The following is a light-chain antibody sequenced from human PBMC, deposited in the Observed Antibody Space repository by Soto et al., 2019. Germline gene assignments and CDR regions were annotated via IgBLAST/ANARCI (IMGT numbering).Light chain of an antibody. CDR3: EQYNSNST. J-gene: IGKJ1*01. CDR2: KAS. CDR1: QSISIW. Sequence: IQMTQSPSTLSASVGDRVTITCRASQSISIWLAWYQQKPGKAPKLLIYKASSLESEVPSRFSGSGSGTEFTLTINSLQPDDSATEYSEQYNSNSTFGQGTKVEIK. V-gene: IGKV1-5*03.